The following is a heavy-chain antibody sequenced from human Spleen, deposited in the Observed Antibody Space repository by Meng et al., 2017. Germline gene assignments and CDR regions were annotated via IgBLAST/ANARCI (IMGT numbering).Heavy chain of an antibody. Sequence: SETLSLTCTVSGGSISSSSYYWGWIRQPPGKGLEWIGRVFSSGNAYYNPSLESRVSILVDTSKNQFSLQLTSVTAADTAVYFCARSSGSTVVSRGYYFDYWGQGTLVTVSS. V-gene: IGHV4-39*07. CDR1: GGSISSSSYY. J-gene: IGHJ4*02. CDR3: ARSSGSTVVSRGYYFDY. CDR2: VFSSGNA. D-gene: IGHD4-23*01.